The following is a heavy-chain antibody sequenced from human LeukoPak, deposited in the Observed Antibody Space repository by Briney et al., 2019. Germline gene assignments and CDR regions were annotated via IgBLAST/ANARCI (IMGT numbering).Heavy chain of an antibody. V-gene: IGHV3-21*01. CDR1: GFTFSSYS. CDR3: ARDPWGGYSY. CDR2: ISGSTSYI. D-gene: IGHD5-12*01. J-gene: IGHJ4*02. Sequence: GGSLRLSCAASGFTFSSYSMNWVRQAPGKGLEWVSSISGSTSYIYYADSVKGRFTISRDNTKNSLYLQMNSLGAEDTAVYYCARDPWGGYSYWGQGILVIVSS.